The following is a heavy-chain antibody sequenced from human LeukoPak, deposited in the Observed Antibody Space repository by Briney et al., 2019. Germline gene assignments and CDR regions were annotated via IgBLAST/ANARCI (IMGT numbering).Heavy chain of an antibody. D-gene: IGHD4-11*01. Sequence: GGSLRLSCTVSGFTVSSNSMSWVRQAPGKGLEWVSFIYSDNTHYSDSVKGRFTISRDNAKNSLYLQMNSLRAEDTAVYYCARYHYSNSYYMDVWGKGTTVTVSS. J-gene: IGHJ6*03. CDR2: IYSDNT. CDR1: GFTVSSNS. V-gene: IGHV3-53*01. CDR3: ARYHYSNSYYMDV.